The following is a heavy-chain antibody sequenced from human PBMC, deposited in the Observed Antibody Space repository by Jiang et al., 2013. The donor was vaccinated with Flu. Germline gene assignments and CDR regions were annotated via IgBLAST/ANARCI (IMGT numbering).Heavy chain of an antibody. V-gene: IGHV6-1*01. CDR2: TYYRSKWYN. Sequence: LGRTYYRSKWYNDYAVSVKSRITINPDTSKNQFSLQLNSVTPEDTAVYYCARDSSSFPYYYFDYWGQGTLVTVSS. CDR3: ARDSSSFPYYYFDY. D-gene: IGHD6-13*01. J-gene: IGHJ4*02.